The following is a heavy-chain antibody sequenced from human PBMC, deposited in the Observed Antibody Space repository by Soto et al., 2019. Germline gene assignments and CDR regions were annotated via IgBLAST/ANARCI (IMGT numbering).Heavy chain of an antibody. Sequence: SGPTLVNPTETLTLTCTVSGFSLSNAGLGVSWIRQPPGKALEWLAHIFSNDEKSYSTSLKSRLTISKDTSKSQVVLTMTNMDPVDTATYYCASTYSTNWYWFDPWGQGTLVTVSS. J-gene: IGHJ5*02. CDR1: GFSLSNAGLG. CDR2: IFSNDEK. V-gene: IGHV2-26*04. D-gene: IGHD6-13*01. CDR3: ASTYSTNWYWFDP.